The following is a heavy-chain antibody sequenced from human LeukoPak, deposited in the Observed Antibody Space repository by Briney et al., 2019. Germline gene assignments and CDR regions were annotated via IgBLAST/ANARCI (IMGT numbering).Heavy chain of an antibody. CDR1: GGTFSSYA. D-gene: IGHD3-22*01. Sequence: SVKVSCKASGGTFSSYAISWVRQAPGQGLEWMGRIIPIFGTANYAQKFQGRVTTTTDESTSTAYMELSSLRAEDTAVYYCARVIAYYYDRGSSYFDYWGQGTLVTVSS. V-gene: IGHV1-69*05. CDR3: ARVIAYYYDRGSSYFDY. CDR2: IIPIFGTA. J-gene: IGHJ4*02.